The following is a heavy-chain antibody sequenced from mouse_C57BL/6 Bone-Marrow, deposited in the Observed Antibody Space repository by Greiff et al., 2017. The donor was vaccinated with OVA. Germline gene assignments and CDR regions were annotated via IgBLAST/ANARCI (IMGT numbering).Heavy chain of an antibody. J-gene: IGHJ1*03. V-gene: IGHV6-3*01. D-gene: IGHD1-1*01. CDR3: TGNYWWGYFDV. CDR2: ISLKSDNYAT. Sequence: EVQRVESGGGLVKLGGSMNPSCVASEFTFRNYWMNGVGRSPEKGLEWVAQISLKSDNYATHYAESVKGRFTISRDDSKSSVYLQMNNLRAEDTGIYYCTGNYWWGYFDVWGTGTTVTVSS. CDR1: EFTFRNYW.